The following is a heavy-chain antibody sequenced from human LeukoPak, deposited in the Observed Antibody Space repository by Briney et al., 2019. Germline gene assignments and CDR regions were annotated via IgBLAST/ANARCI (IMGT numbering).Heavy chain of an antibody. Sequence: SETPSLTCTVSGGSISSSSYYWGWIRQPPGKGLEWIGSIYYSGSTYYNPSLKSRVTISVDTSKNQFSLKLSSVTAADTAVYYCARDRYYDYVWGSYNGMDVWGQGTTVTVSS. V-gene: IGHV4-39*07. D-gene: IGHD3-16*01. J-gene: IGHJ6*02. CDR3: ARDRYYDYVWGSYNGMDV. CDR2: IYYSGST. CDR1: GGSISSSSYY.